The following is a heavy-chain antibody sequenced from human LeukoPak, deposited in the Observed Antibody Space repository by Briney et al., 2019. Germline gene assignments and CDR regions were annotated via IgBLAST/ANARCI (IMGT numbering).Heavy chain of an antibody. Sequence: HGESLKISCKGSGYSFTNYWIGWVRQLPGKGLEWMGIIYPGNSDTRYSPSFQGQVTISADKSISTAYLQWSSLKASDTAMYYCARQGRIGELFWFDPWGQGTLVTVSS. CDR1: GYSFTNYW. D-gene: IGHD3-10*01. CDR2: IYPGNSDT. CDR3: ARQGRIGELFWFDP. V-gene: IGHV5-51*01. J-gene: IGHJ5*02.